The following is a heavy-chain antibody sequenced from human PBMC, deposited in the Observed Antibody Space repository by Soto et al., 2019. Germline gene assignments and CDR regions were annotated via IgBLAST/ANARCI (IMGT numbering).Heavy chain of an antibody. J-gene: IGHJ6*02. V-gene: IGHV1-69*04. Sequence: SVKVSCKASGYTFTSYAMHWVRQAPGQRLEWMGRIIPVLGIANYAQKFQGRVTITADKSTSTAYMELSSLRSEDTAVYYCARDLAGLTTVLYFYGMDVWGQGTTVTVSS. D-gene: IGHD4-4*01. CDR3: ARDLAGLTTVLYFYGMDV. CDR1: GYTFTSYA. CDR2: IIPVLGIA.